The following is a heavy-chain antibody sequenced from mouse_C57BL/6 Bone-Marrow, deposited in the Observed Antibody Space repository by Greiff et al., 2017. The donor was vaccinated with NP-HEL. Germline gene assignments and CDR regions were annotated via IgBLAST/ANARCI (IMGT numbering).Heavy chain of an antibody. J-gene: IGHJ4*01. CDR1: GFNIKNTY. Sequence: VQLKESVAELVRPGASVKLSCTASGFNIKNTYMHWVKQRPEQGLEWIGRIDPANGNTTYAPKFQGKATITADTSSNTAYLQLSSLTSEDTAIYYCAEGLRRGDYYAMDYWGQGTSVTVSS. D-gene: IGHD2-2*01. CDR3: AEGLRRGDYYAMDY. CDR2: IDPANGNT. V-gene: IGHV14-3*01.